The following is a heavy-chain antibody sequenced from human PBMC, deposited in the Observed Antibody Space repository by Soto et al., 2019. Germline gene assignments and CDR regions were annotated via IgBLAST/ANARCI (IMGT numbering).Heavy chain of an antibody. J-gene: IGHJ4*02. CDR3: ATMGSPAAGLYFFDY. CDR1: GGSISSGNYY. V-gene: IGHV4-30-4*01. Sequence: QVQLQESGPGLVKPSQTLSLTCTVSGGSISSGNYYWSWIRQPPGKGLEWIGFISYSGSTYYSTSLKSRVTISVGTSKGQFSLNLSFVTAADTAVYYCATMGSPAAGLYFFDYWGQGSLVTVSS. D-gene: IGHD2-8*01. CDR2: ISYSGST.